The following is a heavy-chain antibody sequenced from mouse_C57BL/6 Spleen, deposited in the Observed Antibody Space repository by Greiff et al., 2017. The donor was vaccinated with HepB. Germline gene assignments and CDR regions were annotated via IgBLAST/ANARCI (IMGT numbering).Heavy chain of an antibody. CDR3: ARSDDYAPWFAY. J-gene: IGHJ3*01. V-gene: IGHV1-64*01. CDR2: IHPNSGST. CDR1: GYTFTSYW. Sequence: QVQLQQPGAELVKPGASVKLSCKASGYTFTSYWMHWVKQRPGQGLEWTGMIHPNSGSTNYNEKFKSKATLTVDKSSSTAYMQRSSLTSEDSAVYYCARSDDYAPWFAYWGQGTLVTVSA. D-gene: IGHD2-4*01.